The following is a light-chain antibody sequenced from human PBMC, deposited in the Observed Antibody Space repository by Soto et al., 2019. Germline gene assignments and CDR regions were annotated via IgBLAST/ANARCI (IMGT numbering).Light chain of an antibody. J-gene: IGKJ2*01. CDR3: QQYGSSPQT. V-gene: IGKV3-20*01. CDR1: QSVSSSY. CDR2: GAS. Sequence: ETGLTQSPGTLSLSPGERATLSCRASQSVSSSYLAWYQQKPGQAPRLLIYGASSRATGIPDRFSGSGSGTDFTLTISRLGPEDFAVYYCQQYGSSPQTFGQGTKLEIK.